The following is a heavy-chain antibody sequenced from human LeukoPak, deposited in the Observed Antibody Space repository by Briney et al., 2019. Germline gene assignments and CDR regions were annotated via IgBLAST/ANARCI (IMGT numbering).Heavy chain of an antibody. CDR3: AKYPGAGTTSWFDP. CDR1: GFTFSSYA. Sequence: PGGTLRLSCAASGFTFSSYAMSWVRQAPGKGLEWVSAISGSGGSTYYADSVKGRFTISRDNSKNTLYLQMNSLRAEDTAVYYCAKYPGAGTTSWFDPWGQGTLVTVSS. V-gene: IGHV3-23*01. D-gene: IGHD1-7*01. J-gene: IGHJ5*02. CDR2: ISGSGGST.